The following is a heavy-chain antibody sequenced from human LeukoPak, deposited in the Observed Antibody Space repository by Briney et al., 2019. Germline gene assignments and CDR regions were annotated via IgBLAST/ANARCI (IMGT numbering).Heavy chain of an antibody. V-gene: IGHV1-18*01. CDR1: GYTFNNYG. D-gene: IGHD2-15*01. CDR3: ARDSADCSGGSCYSAEYFHH. Sequence: ASVKASCKASGYTFNNYGISWVRQAPGQGLEWMGRISAYNGNTNYAQKVQGRVTMTTDTSTSTAYMELRSLRSDDTAVYYCARDSADCSGGSCYSAEYFHHWGQGTLVTVSS. J-gene: IGHJ1*01. CDR2: ISAYNGNT.